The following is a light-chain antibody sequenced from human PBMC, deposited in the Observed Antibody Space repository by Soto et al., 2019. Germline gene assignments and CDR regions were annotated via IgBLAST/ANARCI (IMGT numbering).Light chain of an antibody. CDR2: KAS. J-gene: IGKJ1*01. CDR1: QSISSW. Sequence: DIQMTQSPSTLSASVGDRVTITCRASQSISSWLAWYQQKPGKAPKLLIYKASSLESGVTSRFSGSGSGTEFTLTLSSLQPDDFATYYCQQYNSFSPTFGQGTRVEI. V-gene: IGKV1-5*03. CDR3: QQYNSFSPT.